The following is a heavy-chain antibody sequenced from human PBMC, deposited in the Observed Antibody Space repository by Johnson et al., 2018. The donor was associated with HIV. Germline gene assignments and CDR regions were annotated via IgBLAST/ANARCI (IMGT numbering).Heavy chain of an antibody. D-gene: IGHD6-13*01. V-gene: IGHV3-30*02. CDR2: IRYDGTNR. CDR1: GFTFSSYG. CDR3: EKDLYSSSWTNDAFDI. Sequence: QVQLVESGGGVVQPGGSLRLSCAASGFTFSSYGMHWVRQAPGKGLEWVAFIRYDGTNRYYGDSVKGRFTISRDNSTNTVYLQMNGLRAEDTAVYHCEKDLYSSSWTNDAFDIWGQGTMVTVSS. J-gene: IGHJ3*02.